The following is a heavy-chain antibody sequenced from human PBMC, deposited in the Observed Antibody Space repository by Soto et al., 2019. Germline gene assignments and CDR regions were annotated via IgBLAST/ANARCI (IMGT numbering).Heavy chain of an antibody. CDR3: VKDGGNSGYGGVTDMDGFDS. D-gene: IGHD5-12*01. CDR1: GFTFHDYA. V-gene: IGHV3-9*01. J-gene: IGHJ4*02. Sequence: ESVGGRVQPGRSLRLSCAASGFTFHDYAMQWVRQAPGKGLEWVSSISWNSGTIDYADSVRGRFTISRDDAKSSLYLQMNSLRREDTALYYCVKDGGNSGYGGVTDMDGFDSWGRGTLVIVSS. CDR2: ISWNSGTI.